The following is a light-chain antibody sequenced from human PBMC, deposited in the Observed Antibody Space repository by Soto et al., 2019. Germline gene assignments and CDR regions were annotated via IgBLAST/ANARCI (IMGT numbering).Light chain of an antibody. CDR3: QQRSNWPPSIT. CDR1: QSVSRTY. V-gene: IGKV3D-20*02. CDR2: ATS. Sequence: EIVLTQAPGTLSLSPGERATLSCRARQSVSRTYLAWYQQKPVQAPRLLIYATSSRATGIPARFSGSGSGTDFTLTISSLEPEDFAVYYCQQRSNWPPSITFGQGTRLEIK. J-gene: IGKJ5*01.